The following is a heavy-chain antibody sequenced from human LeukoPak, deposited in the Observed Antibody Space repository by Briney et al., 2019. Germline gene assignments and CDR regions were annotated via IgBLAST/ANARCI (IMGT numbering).Heavy chain of an antibody. V-gene: IGHV3-23*01. CDR2: ISGSGGST. J-gene: IGHJ4*02. Sequence: GGSLRLSCAASGFXFSSYAMSWVRQAPGKGLEWVSAISGSGGSTYYADSVKGRFTISRDNSKNTLYLQMNSLGAEDTAVYYCAKDLGYCSGGSCYPQDYWGQGTLVTVSS. D-gene: IGHD2-15*01. CDR1: GFXFSSYA. CDR3: AKDLGYCSGGSCYPQDY.